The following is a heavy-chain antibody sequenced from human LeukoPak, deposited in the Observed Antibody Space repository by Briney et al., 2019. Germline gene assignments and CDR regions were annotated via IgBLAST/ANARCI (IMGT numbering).Heavy chain of an antibody. J-gene: IGHJ4*02. Sequence: GGSLRLSCAASGLTFSDFWMHWVRQPPGKGLVWVALVKGDGRTTIYADSVKGRFTISRDNAKNTLYLQMNSLRADDSGVYYCATGHSYGYDYWGQGVLATVSS. CDR3: ATGHSYGYDY. CDR2: VKGDGRTT. CDR1: GLTFSDFW. D-gene: IGHD5-18*01. V-gene: IGHV3-74*01.